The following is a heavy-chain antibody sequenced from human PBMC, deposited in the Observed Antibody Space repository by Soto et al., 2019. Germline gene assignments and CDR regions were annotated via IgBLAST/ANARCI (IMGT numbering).Heavy chain of an antibody. CDR2: IIPILDMA. CDR3: ATMAYGETFIDY. V-gene: IGHV1-69*02. CDR1: GGTFSSST. D-gene: IGHD4-17*01. J-gene: IGHJ4*02. Sequence: QVQLVQSGAEVKKPGSSVKVSCKASGGTFSSSTINWVRQAPGQGLEWMGRIIPILDMANYAQKFQGRVTITADKSTNTAYMELHSLRSEDTAMYYCATMAYGETFIDYWGQGTLVTVSS.